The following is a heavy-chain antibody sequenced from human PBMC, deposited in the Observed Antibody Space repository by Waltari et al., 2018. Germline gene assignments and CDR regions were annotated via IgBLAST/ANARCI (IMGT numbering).Heavy chain of an antibody. CDR3: ARHPFYCSGGSCYFYYYGMDV. CDR2: IYPGDSAT. CDR1: GYSFTSYW. V-gene: IGHV5-51*01. Sequence: EVQLVQSGAEVKKPGESLKISCKGSGYSFTSYWIGWVRQMPGKGLEWMGIIYPGDSATRYSPSFQGQVTISADKSISTAYLQWSSLKASDTAMYYCARHPFYCSGGSCYFYYYGMDVWGQGTTVTVSS. D-gene: IGHD2-15*01. J-gene: IGHJ6*02.